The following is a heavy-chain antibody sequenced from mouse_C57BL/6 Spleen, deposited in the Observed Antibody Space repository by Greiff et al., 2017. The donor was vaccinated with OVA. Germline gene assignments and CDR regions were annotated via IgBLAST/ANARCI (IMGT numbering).Heavy chain of an antibody. Sequence: QVHVKQPGAELVKPGASVKVSCKASGYTFTSYWMHWVKQRPGQGLEWIGRIHPSDSDTNYNQKFKGKATLTVDKSSSTAYMQLSSLTSEDSAVYYCAIGTTVVATYFDYWGQGTTLTVSS. D-gene: IGHD1-1*01. CDR3: AIGTTVVATYFDY. CDR2: IHPSDSDT. J-gene: IGHJ2*01. V-gene: IGHV1-74*01. CDR1: GYTFTSYW.